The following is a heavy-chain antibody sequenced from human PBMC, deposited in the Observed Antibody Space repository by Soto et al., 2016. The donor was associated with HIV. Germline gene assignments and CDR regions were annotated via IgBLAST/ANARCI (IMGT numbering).Heavy chain of an antibody. CDR3: AKVWWLRLGAFDI. J-gene: IGHJ3*02. D-gene: IGHD5-12*01. V-gene: IGHV3-23*01. Sequence: EVQLLESGEAWYSLGSLRLSCTASGFTFNNYAMSWVRQAPGKGLEWVSTISGSGDSTYYADSVKGRFTISRDNSKNTLYVQMNSLRAEDTAVYYCAKVWWLRLGAFDIWGQGTMVTSLQ. CDR2: ISGSGDST. CDR1: GFTFNNYA.